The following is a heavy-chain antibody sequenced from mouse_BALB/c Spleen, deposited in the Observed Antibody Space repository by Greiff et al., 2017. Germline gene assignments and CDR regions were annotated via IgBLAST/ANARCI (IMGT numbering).Heavy chain of an antibody. CDR3: TRATMITTWGFDY. CDR1: GYTFTSYW. J-gene: IGHJ2*01. D-gene: IGHD2-4*01. CDR2: IYPGNSDT. V-gene: IGHV1-5*01. Sequence: EVQLQQSGTVLARPGASVKMSCKASGYTFTSYWMHWVKQRPGQGLEWIGAIYPGNSDTSYNQKFKGKAKLTAVTSTSTAYMELSSLTNEDSAVYYCTRATMITTWGFDYWGQGTTLTVSS.